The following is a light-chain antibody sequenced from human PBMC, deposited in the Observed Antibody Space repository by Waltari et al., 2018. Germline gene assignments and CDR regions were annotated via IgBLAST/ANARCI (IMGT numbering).Light chain of an antibody. V-gene: IGLV2-14*03. CDR3: SSYTSSITSI. J-gene: IGLJ2*01. Sequence: QSALTQPASVSGSPGQSITISCTGTSSDIGSYNFVSWYQQHPGQAPKLIIYDVNSRPSGVSNRMSGSKSGNTASLTISGLQAEDEADYYCSSYTSSITSIFGGGTKLTVL. CDR1: SSDIGSYNF. CDR2: DVN.